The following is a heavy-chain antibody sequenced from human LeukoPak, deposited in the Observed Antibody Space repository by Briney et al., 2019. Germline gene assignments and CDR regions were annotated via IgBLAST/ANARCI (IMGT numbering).Heavy chain of an antibody. CDR2: IYHSGST. D-gene: IGHD1-26*01. V-gene: IGHV4-38-2*02. Sequence: PSETLSLTCTVSGYPISSGYYWGWIRQPPGKGLEWIGSIYHSGSTYYNPSLKSRVTISVDTSKNQFSLKLSSVTAADTAVYYCAGIIEGATSYDYWGQGTLVTVSS. CDR3: AGIIEGATSYDY. J-gene: IGHJ4*02. CDR1: GYPISSGYY.